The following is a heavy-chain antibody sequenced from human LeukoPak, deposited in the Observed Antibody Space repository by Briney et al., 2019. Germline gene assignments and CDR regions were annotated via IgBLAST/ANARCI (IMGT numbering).Heavy chain of an antibody. J-gene: IGHJ4*02. CDR1: GFTFSSYA. V-gene: IGHV3-30*04. Sequence: GGSLRLSCAASGFTFSSYAMHWVRQAPGKGLEWVAVISYDGSNKYYADSVKGRFTISRDNSKNTLYLQMNSLRAEDTAVYYCAKDLYYDFWSGYSNFDYWGQGTLVTVSS. D-gene: IGHD3-3*01. CDR3: AKDLYYDFWSGYSNFDY. CDR2: ISYDGSNK.